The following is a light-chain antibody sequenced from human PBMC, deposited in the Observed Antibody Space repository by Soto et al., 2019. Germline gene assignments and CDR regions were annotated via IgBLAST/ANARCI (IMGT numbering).Light chain of an antibody. J-gene: IGLJ2*01. Sequence: QPVLTQSPSASASLGASVKLTCTLSSGDSSYAIAWHQQQPEKGPRYLMNLNIDGSHSKGDGIPDRFSGSSSGAERYLTISSLQSEDEADYYCQTWVTGIVVFGGGTQLTVL. V-gene: IGLV4-69*01. CDR3: QTWVTGIVV. CDR2: LNIDGSH. CDR1: SGDSSYA.